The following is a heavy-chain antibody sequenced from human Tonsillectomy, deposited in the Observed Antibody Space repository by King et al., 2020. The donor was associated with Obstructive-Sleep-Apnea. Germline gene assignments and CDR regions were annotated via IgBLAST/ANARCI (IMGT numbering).Heavy chain of an antibody. J-gene: IGHJ5*02. Sequence: VQLVESGAEVKKPGSSVKVSCTASGGTFSNYAISWVRQAPGQGLEWMGGIIPIFGTANYAQKFQGRVTITADESTTTAYMELSSLRSEDTAVYYCASPTAYYYVSSGYYYWFDPWGQGTLVIVSS. V-gene: IGHV1-69*01. CDR2: IIPIFGTA. CDR1: GGTFSNYA. D-gene: IGHD3-22*01. CDR3: ASPTAYYYVSSGYYYWFDP.